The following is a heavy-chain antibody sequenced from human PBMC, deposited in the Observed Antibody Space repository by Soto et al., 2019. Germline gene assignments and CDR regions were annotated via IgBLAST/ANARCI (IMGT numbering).Heavy chain of an antibody. CDR3: ATLHEGIVVVPAAISDYYDSSGNDY. V-gene: IGHV3-23*01. Sequence: GGSLRLSCAASGFTFSSYAMSWVRQAPGKGLEWVSAISGSGGSTYYADSVKGRFTISRDNSKNTLYLQMNSLRAEDTAVYYCATLHEGIVVVPAAISDYYDSSGNDYWGQGTLVTVSS. J-gene: IGHJ4*02. CDR2: ISGSGGST. CDR1: GFTFSSYA. D-gene: IGHD2-2*01.